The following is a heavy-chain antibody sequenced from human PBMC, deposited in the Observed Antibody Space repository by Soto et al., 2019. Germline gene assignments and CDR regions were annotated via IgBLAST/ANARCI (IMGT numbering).Heavy chain of an antibody. CDR2: MSGSGGST. J-gene: IGHJ4*02. V-gene: IGHV3-23*01. D-gene: IGHD6-13*01. Sequence: GGSLRLSCAASGFSFSRNAMSWVRQAPGKGLEWVSVMSGSGGSTYYADSVTGRFTISRDNSKNTLYLQMNSLRAEDTAVYYCAKGYREYSSSWFDYWGQGTLVTVSS. CDR3: AKGYREYSSSWFDY. CDR1: GFSFSRNA.